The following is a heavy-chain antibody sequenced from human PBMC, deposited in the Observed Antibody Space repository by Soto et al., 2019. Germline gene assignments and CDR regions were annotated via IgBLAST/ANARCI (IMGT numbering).Heavy chain of an antibody. CDR1: GGSISSGDYY. V-gene: IGHV4-30-4*01. CDR2: IYYSGST. CDR3: ARITIFGVVPTNYGMDV. J-gene: IGHJ6*02. D-gene: IGHD3-3*01. Sequence: LSLTCTVSGGSISSGDYYWSWIRQPPGKGLEWIGYIYYSGSTYYNPSLKSRVTISVDTSKNQFSLKLSSVTAADTAVYYCARITIFGVVPTNYGMDVWGQGTTVTVSS.